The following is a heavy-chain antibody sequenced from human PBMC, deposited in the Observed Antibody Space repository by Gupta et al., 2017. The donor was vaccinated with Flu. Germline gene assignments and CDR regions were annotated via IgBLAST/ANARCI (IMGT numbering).Heavy chain of an antibody. CDR1: YY. Sequence: YYWAWIRQSPGEGLEWIGSVFHSGMTYYTPPLRSRLTMSVDVSKNQFSLKLSSVTAEETAVYYCARESNSNLNYVYSGMEVWGQVAT. CDR3: ARESNSNLNYVYSGMEV. J-gene: IGHJ6*02. V-gene: IGHV4-39*02. D-gene: IGHD7-27*01. CDR2: VFHSGMT.